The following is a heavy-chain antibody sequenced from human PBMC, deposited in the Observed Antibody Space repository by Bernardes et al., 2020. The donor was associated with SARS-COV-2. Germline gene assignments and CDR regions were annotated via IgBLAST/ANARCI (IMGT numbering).Heavy chain of an antibody. CDR3: ALPPTNYDRYGMDV. CDR2: ITPNSGGT. J-gene: IGHJ6*02. D-gene: IGHD3-22*01. CDR1: GYTFTGYY. Sequence: APSQDSCKASGYTFTGYYIHWVRQAPGQGLEWMGWITPNSGGTTYAQKFQGRVTMTRDTSISTAYMDLTRLRSDDTAVYYCALPPTNYDRYGMDVWGQGNTVTVSS. V-gene: IGHV1-2*02.